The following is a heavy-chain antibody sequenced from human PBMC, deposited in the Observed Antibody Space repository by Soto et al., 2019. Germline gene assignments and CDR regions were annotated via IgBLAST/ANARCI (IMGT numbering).Heavy chain of an antibody. J-gene: IGHJ6*02. V-gene: IGHV3-33*01. CDR2: IWYDGSNK. D-gene: IGHD6-13*01. CDR1: GFTFSSYG. CDR3: ARDGIAAAGMEVGYYGMDV. Sequence: GGSLRLSCAASGFTFSSYGMHWVRQAPGKGLEWVAVIWYDGSNKYYADSVKGRFTISRDNSKNTLYLQMNSLRAEDTAVYYCARDGIAAAGMEVGYYGMDVWGQGTTVTVSS.